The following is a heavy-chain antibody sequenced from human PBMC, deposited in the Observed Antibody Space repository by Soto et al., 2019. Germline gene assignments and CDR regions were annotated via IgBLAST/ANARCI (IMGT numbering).Heavy chain of an antibody. CDR2: INPSGGST. D-gene: IGHD3-22*01. V-gene: IGHV1-46*01. CDR1: GYTFTSYY. Sequence: QVQLVQSGAGVKKPGASVKVSCKASGYTFTSYYMHWVRQAPGQGLEWMGIINPSGGSTSYAQKFQGRVTMTRDTSTSTVYMELSSLRSEDTAVYYCAREPPVDDSSGYYPNPDFDYWGQGTLVTVSS. J-gene: IGHJ4*02. CDR3: AREPPVDDSSGYYPNPDFDY.